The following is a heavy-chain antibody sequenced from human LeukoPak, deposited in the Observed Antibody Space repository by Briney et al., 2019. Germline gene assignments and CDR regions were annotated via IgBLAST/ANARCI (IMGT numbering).Heavy chain of an antibody. CDR3: ARGYYDFWSGYYPLFDY. D-gene: IGHD3-3*01. J-gene: IGHJ4*02. CDR1: GGSISSGGYS. Sequence: SETLSLTCAVSGGSISSGGYSWSWIRQPPGKGLEWIGYIYHSGSTYYNPSLESRVTISVDRSKNQFSLKLSSVTAADTAVYYCARGYYDFWSGYYPLFDYWGQGTLVTVSS. V-gene: IGHV4-30-2*01. CDR2: IYHSGST.